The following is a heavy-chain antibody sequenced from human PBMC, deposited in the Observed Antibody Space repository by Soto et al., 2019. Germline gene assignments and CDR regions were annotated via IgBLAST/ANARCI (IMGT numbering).Heavy chain of an antibody. D-gene: IGHD6-19*01. CDR1: GFTFSTYA. CDR3: AKERSSGWSFDY. CDR2: ISGSGDST. Sequence: EVQLLESGGGLVQPGGSLRLSCAASGFTFSTYAMNWVRQAPGKGLEWVSGISGSGDSTYYADSVKGRFTVSRDNSKNQLYLQMNSLRAEDTAVFYCAKERSSGWSFDYWGQGTLVTVSS. V-gene: IGHV3-23*01. J-gene: IGHJ4*02.